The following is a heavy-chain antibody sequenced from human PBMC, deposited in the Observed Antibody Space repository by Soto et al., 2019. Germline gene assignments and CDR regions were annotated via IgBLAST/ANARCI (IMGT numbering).Heavy chain of an antibody. CDR3: AKDPPFYYDSCGYYIDAYYFSY. CDR1: GFTLSSYA. V-gene: IGHV3-23*01. D-gene: IGHD3-22*01. Sequence: GGSLRLACAASGFTLSSYAMSWVRQAPGKGLEWVSAISGSGGSTYYADSVKGRFTISRDNSKNTLYLQMNSLRAEDTAVYYCAKDPPFYYDSCGYYIDAYYFSYRGRGTLDTVSS. J-gene: IGHJ4*02. CDR2: ISGSGGST.